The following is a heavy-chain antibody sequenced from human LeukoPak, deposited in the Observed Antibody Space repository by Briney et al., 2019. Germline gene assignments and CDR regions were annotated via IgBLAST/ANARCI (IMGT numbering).Heavy chain of an antibody. J-gene: IGHJ4*02. CDR3: ARVEIPWYYYDSSGYYPPDY. D-gene: IGHD3-22*01. Sequence: PGGSLRLSCAASGFTFSDYYMSWLRQAPGKGLEWVSYISSSGSTIYYADSVKGRFTISRDNAKNSLYLQMNSLRAEDTAVYYCARVEIPWYYYDSSGYYPPDYWGQGTLVTVSS. CDR1: GFTFSDYY. CDR2: ISSSGSTI. V-gene: IGHV3-11*01.